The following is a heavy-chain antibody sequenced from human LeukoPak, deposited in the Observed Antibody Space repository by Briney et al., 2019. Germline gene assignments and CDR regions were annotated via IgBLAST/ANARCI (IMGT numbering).Heavy chain of an antibody. CDR2: ISSSSSYI. CDR1: GFTFSNYN. V-gene: IGHV3-21*01. D-gene: IGHD2-15*01. Sequence: GGSLRLSCAASGFTFSNYNMNWVRQAPGKGLEWVSSISSSSSYIYYADSVKGRFTISRDNAKNSLYLQMNSLRAEDTAVYYCARDRAIVGSGLDYWGQGTLVTVSS. CDR3: ARDRAIVGSGLDY. J-gene: IGHJ4*02.